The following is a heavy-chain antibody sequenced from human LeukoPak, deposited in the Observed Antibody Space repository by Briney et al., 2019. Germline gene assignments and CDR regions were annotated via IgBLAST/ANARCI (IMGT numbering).Heavy chain of an antibody. J-gene: IGHJ5*02. CDR3: ARDGDKRFLEWLAYNWFDP. D-gene: IGHD3-3*01. CDR2: ISSSGSTI. Sequence: PGGSLRLSCAASGFTFSDYYMSWIRQAPGKGLEWVSYISSSGSTIYYADSVKVRFTISRDNAKNSLYLQMNSLRAEDTAVYYCARDGDKRFLEWLAYNWFDPWGQGTLVTVSS. CDR1: GFTFSDYY. V-gene: IGHV3-11*04.